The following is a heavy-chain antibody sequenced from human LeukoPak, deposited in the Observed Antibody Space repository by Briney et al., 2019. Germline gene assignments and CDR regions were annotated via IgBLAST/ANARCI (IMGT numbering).Heavy chain of an antibody. CDR1: GGSFSGYY. CDR2: INHSGST. Sequence: SETLSLTCAVYGGSFSGYYWSWIRQPPGKGLEWIGEINHSGSTNYNPSLKSRVAISVDTSKNQFSLKLSSVTAADTAVYYCARCSSGSYRDYWGQGTLVTVSS. D-gene: IGHD6-19*01. J-gene: IGHJ4*02. V-gene: IGHV4-34*01. CDR3: ARCSSGSYRDY.